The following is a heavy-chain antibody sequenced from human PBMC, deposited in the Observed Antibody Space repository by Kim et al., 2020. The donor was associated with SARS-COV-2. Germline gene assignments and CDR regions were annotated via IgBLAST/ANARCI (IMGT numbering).Heavy chain of an antibody. D-gene: IGHD3-10*01. Sequence: SETLSLTCTVSGGSISSSSYYWGWIRQPPGKGLEWIGSIYYSGSTYYNPSLKSRVTISVDTSKNQFSLKLSSVTAADTAVYYCARTFGFSTGAYWGQGTLVTVSS. J-gene: IGHJ4*02. V-gene: IGHV4-39*01. CDR3: ARTFGFSTGAY. CDR1: GGSISSSSYY. CDR2: IYYSGST.